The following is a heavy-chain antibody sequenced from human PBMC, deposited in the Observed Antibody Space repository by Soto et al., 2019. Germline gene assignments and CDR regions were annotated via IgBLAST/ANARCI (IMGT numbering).Heavy chain of an antibody. D-gene: IGHD6-13*01. CDR2: ISGSGGST. CDR1: GFTFSSYA. J-gene: IGHJ1*01. CDR3: AKQFSTRVGAAGWRYFQH. Sequence: PGGSLRLSCAASGFTFSSYAMSWVRQAPGKGLEWVSAISGSGGSTYYADSVKGRFTISRDNSKNTLYLQMNSLRAEDTAVYYCAKQFSTRVGAAGWRYFQHWGQGTLVTVSS. V-gene: IGHV3-23*01.